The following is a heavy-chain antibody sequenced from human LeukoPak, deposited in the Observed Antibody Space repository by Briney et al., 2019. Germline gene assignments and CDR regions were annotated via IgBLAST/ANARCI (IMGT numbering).Heavy chain of an antibody. CDR2: IRYDGSNK. CDR3: AKDRFGTYYFDY. D-gene: IGHD3-10*01. CDR1: GFTFNNYG. Sequence: PGGSLRLSCAASGFTFNNYGMHWVRQAPGKGLEWVAFIRYDGSNKYYADSVKGRFTISRDNSKNTLYLQMNSLRAEDTAVYYCAKDRFGTYYFDYWGQGTLVTVSS. J-gene: IGHJ4*02. V-gene: IGHV3-30*02.